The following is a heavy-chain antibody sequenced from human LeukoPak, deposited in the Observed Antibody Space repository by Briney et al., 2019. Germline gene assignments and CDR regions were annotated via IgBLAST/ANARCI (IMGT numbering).Heavy chain of an antibody. CDR3: ARGLYGSGSYSKFDY. J-gene: IGHJ4*02. CDR1: GFTFSSYA. CDR2: ISYDGSNE. V-gene: IGHV3-30-3*01. D-gene: IGHD3-10*01. Sequence: GGSLRLSCAASGFTFSSYAMHWVRQAPGKGLEWVAVISYDGSNEYYADSVKGRFTISRDNSKNTLYLQMNSLRAEDTAVYYCARGLYGSGSYSKFDYWGQGTLVTVSS.